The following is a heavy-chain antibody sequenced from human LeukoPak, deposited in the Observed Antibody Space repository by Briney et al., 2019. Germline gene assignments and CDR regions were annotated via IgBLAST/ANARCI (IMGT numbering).Heavy chain of an antibody. CDR3: ARTYALDAFDI. CDR1: GFTFSSYG. CDR2: IWYDGSNK. V-gene: IGHV3-33*01. D-gene: IGHD2-8*01. J-gene: IGHJ3*02. Sequence: GRSLRLSCAASGFTFSSYGMHWVRQAPGKGLEWVAVIWYDGSNKYYADSVKGRFTISRDNSKNTLYLQMNSLRADDTAVYYCARTYALDAFDIWGQGTMVTVSS.